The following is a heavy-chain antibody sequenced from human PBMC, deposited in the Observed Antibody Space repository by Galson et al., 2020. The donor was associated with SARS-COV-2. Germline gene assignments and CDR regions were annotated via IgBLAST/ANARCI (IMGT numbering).Heavy chain of an antibody. D-gene: IGHD6-19*01. CDR1: GGSISSGSYY. CDR2: IYTSGST. Sequence: SETLSLTCTVSGGSISSGSYYWSWIRQPAGKGRERNGRIYTSGSTNYNPSLQSRVTISIDTSKNQFSLELTSVTAADTAVYFCAYGVVAGTDYWGQGILVTVSS. V-gene: IGHV4-61*02. J-gene: IGHJ4*02. CDR3: AYGVVAGTDY.